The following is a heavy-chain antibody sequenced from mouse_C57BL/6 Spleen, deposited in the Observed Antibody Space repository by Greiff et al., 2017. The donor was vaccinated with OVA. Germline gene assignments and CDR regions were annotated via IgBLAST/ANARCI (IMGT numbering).Heavy chain of an antibody. V-gene: IGHV14-4*01. J-gene: IGHJ1*03. CDR1: GFNIKDDY. CDR3: TTSYGNYWYFDV. CDR2: IDPENGDT. D-gene: IGHD2-1*01. Sequence: EVKLQESGAELVRPGASVKLSCTASGFNIKDDYMHWVKQRPEQGLEWIGWIDPENGDTEYASKFQGKATITADTSSNTAYLQLSSLTSEDTAVYYCTTSYGNYWYFDVWGTGTTVTVSS.